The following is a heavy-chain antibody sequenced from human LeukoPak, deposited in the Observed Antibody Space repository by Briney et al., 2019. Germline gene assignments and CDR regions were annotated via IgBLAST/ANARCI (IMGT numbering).Heavy chain of an antibody. CDR3: ARGLGDYVEDWYFDL. V-gene: IGHV4-59*01. J-gene: IGHJ2*01. CDR1: GVSISSYY. Sequence: SETLSLTCIVSGVSISSYYWSWIRQPPGKGLEWIGYIYNSGSTNYNPSLESRITISVDTSQNQFSLKLSSVTAADTAVYYCARGLGDYVEDWYFDLWGRGTLVTVSS. CDR2: IYNSGST. D-gene: IGHD4-17*01.